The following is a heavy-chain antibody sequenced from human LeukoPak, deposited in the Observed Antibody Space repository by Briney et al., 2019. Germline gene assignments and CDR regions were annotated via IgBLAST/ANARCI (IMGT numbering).Heavy chain of an antibody. D-gene: IGHD2-2*01. CDR3: ARVGQLLSNWFDP. CDR2: IYYSGST. CDR1: GGSISSSSYY. V-gene: IGHV4-39*07. J-gene: IGHJ5*02. Sequence: SETLSLTCTVSGGSISSSSYYWGWIRQPPGKGLEWIGSIYYSGSTYYNPSLKSRVAISVDTSKNQFSLKLSSVTAADTAVYYCARVGQLLSNWFDPWGQGTLVTVSS.